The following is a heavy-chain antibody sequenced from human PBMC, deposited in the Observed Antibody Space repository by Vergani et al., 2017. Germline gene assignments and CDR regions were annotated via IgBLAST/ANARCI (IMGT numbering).Heavy chain of an antibody. J-gene: IGHJ5*02. Sequence: QVQLQESGPGLVKPSQTLSLTCTVSGGSISSGGYYWSWIRQHPGKGLEWIGYIYYSGSTYYNPSLKSRVTISVDTSKNQFSLKLSSVTAADTAVYYCARGLAYSSYVLHWFDPWGQGTLVTVSS. CDR1: GGSISSGGYY. D-gene: IGHD4-11*01. V-gene: IGHV4-31*03. CDR3: ARGLAYSSYVLHWFDP. CDR2: IYYSGST.